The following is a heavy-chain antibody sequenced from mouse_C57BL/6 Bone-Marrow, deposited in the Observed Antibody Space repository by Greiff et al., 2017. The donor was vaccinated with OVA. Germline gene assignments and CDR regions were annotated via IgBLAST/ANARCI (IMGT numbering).Heavy chain of an antibody. CDR1: GFTFSSYA. Sequence: EVMLVESGGGLVKPGGSLKLSCAASGFTFSSYAMSWVRQTPEKRLEWVATISDGGSYTYYPDNVKGRFTSSRDNAKNNLYLQMSHLKSEDTAMYYCARDKGLLPFAYWGQGTLVTVSA. D-gene: IGHD2-3*01. CDR3: ARDKGLLPFAY. CDR2: ISDGGSYT. J-gene: IGHJ3*01. V-gene: IGHV5-4*01.